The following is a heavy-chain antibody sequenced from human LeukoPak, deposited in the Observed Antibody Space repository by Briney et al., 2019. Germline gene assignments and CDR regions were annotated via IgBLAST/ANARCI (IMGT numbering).Heavy chain of an antibody. CDR1: GGSISSYY. J-gene: IGHJ4*02. D-gene: IGHD3-22*01. CDR3: AREVVINVFDY. Sequence: PSETLSLTCTVSGGSISSYYWSWIRQPPGEGLEWIGYIYYSGSTNYNPSLKSRVSISVDTSKNQFSLKLSSVTAADTAVYYCAREVVINVFDYWGQGTLVTVSS. V-gene: IGHV4-59*01. CDR2: IYYSGST.